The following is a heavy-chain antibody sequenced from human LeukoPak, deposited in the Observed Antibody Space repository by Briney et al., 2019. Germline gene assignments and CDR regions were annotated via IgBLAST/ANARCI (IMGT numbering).Heavy chain of an antibody. V-gene: IGHV3-7*01. CDR2: IKHDGSEK. CDR1: GFTFTNYW. CDR3: VRALGSSSADY. J-gene: IGHJ4*02. Sequence: GGSLRLSCAASGFTFTNYWMSWVRQAPGKGLEWVANIKHDGSEKYYVDSVEGRFTISRDNAENSLSLQMNSLRGEDTAVYYCVRALGSSSADYWGQGTLVTVSS. D-gene: IGHD6-6*01.